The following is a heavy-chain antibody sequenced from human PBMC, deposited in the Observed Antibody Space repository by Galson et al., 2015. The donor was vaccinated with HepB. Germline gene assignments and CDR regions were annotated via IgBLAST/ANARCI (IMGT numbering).Heavy chain of an antibody. J-gene: IGHJ6*03. CDR2: IKQDGSEK. Sequence: SLRLSCAASGFTFSSYWMSWVRQAPGKGLEWVANIKQDGSEKYYVDSVKGRFTISRDNAKNSLYLQMNSLRAEDTAVYYCARVGVSGAYYDFWSAPPDYYYMDVWGKGTTVTVSS. CDR3: ARVGVSGAYYDFWSAPPDYYYMDV. V-gene: IGHV3-7*01. D-gene: IGHD3-3*01. CDR1: GFTFSSYW.